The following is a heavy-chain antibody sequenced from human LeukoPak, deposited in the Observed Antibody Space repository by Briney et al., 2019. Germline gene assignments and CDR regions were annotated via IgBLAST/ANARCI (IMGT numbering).Heavy chain of an antibody. CDR1: GFPLSKHW. D-gene: IGHD1-26*01. J-gene: IGHJ4*02. V-gene: IGHV3-7*01. CDR3: PRDPFEL. Sequence: GGSLRLSCAASGFPLSKHWLTWVGPAPGKGLEWVATITQGATYKFYVDSVKGRFTISGDNAKNSLYLQMNSLRAEDTAVYYCPRDPFELWGQGTLVTVSS. CDR2: ITQGATYK.